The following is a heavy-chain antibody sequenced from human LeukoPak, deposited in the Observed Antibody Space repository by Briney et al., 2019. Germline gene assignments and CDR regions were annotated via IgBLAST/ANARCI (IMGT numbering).Heavy chain of an antibody. D-gene: IGHD2-2*03. CDR1: GYTFTGYY. V-gene: IGHV1-2*02. J-gene: IGHJ5*02. CDR2: INPNSGGT. CDR3: ARDKGGYCSSTSCSDFDP. Sequence: GASVKVSCKASGYTFTGYYMHWVRQAPGQGLEWMGWINPNSGGTNYAQKLQGRVTMTRDTSISTAYMELSRLRSDDTAVYYCARDKGGYCSSTSCSDFDPWGQGTLVTVSS.